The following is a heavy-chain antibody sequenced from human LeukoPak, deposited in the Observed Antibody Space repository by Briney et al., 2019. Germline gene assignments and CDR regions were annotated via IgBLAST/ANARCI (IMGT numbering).Heavy chain of an antibody. CDR1: GFIVRNYY. CDR3: ARGEGDY. CDR2: IYSGGST. V-gene: IGHV3-53*01. J-gene: IGHJ4*02. Sequence: GSLRLSCAASGFIVRNYYLSWVRQAPGKGLEWVSVIYSGGSTYYADSVEGRFTISRDNSKNTVSLQMKSLRAEDTAVYYCARGEGDYWGQGTLVTVSS.